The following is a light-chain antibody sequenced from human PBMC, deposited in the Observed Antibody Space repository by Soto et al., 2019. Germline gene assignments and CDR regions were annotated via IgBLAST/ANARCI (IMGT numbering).Light chain of an antibody. Sequence: QSALTQPASMSGSPGQSITISCTGSSSDVGSYKYVSWYQQHPGKVPRLIIYDVDNRPLGVSNRFSGSQSGNTASLSISGLQAEDEAQYYCCAYTARTTLSWVFGGGTKLTVL. CDR1: SSDVGSYKY. V-gene: IGLV2-14*03. J-gene: IGLJ3*02. CDR2: DVD. CDR3: CAYTARTTLSWV.